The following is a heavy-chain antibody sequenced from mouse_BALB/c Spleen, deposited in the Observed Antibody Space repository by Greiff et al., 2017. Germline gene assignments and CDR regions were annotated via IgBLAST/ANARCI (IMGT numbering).Heavy chain of an antibody. V-gene: IGHV5-4*02. CDR3: ARVAYYYAMDY. Sequence: EVKVEESGGGLVKPGGSLKLSCAASGFTFSDYYMYWVRQTPEKRLEWVATISDGGSYTYYPDSVKGRFTISRDNAKNNLYLQMSSLKSEDTAMYYCARVAYYYAMDYWGQGTSVTVSS. J-gene: IGHJ4*01. CDR2: ISDGGSYT. CDR1: GFTFSDYY.